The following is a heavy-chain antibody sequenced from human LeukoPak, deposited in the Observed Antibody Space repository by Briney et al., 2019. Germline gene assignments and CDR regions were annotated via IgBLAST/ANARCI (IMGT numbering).Heavy chain of an antibody. CDR2: IIPILGIA. D-gene: IGHD3-22*01. CDR1: GGTFSSYA. CDR3: ARAAEYYYDSSGYYFDY. Sequence: SVKVSCKASGGTFSSYAISWVRQAPGQGLEWMGRIIPILGIANYAQKFQGRVTITADKSTSTAYMELSSLRSEDTAVYYCARAAEYYYDSSGYYFDYWGQGTLVTVSS. J-gene: IGHJ4*02. V-gene: IGHV1-69*04.